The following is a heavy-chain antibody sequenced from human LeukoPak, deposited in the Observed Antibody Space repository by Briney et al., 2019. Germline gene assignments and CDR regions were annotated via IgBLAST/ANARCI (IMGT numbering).Heavy chain of an antibody. CDR1: GTSISSTSYY. V-gene: IGHV4-39*07. D-gene: IGHD3-10*01. CDR2: IYYSGST. CDR3: ARYHVPPGRGNNWFDP. J-gene: IGHJ5*02. Sequence: SETLSLTCTVSGTSISSTSYYWGWIRQPPGKGLEWIGNIYYSGSTYYNPSLKSRVTISVDTSKNQFSLKLTSVTAADTALYYCARYHVPPGRGNNWFDPWGQGTLVTVSS.